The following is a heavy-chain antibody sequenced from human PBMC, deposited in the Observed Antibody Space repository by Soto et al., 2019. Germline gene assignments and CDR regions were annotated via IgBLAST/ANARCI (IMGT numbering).Heavy chain of an antibody. CDR2: TYYRSRWYS. Sequence: SQTLSLTCVGSGDTVSSNSVAWNWVRQSPSRGLEWLGRTYYRSRWYSDYAVSVRSRIDINADTSKNQVSLQLNSVTPEDTAVYYCARSEEDSDYYYYGMDVWGQVTKVPVS. CDR1: GDTVSSNSVA. J-gene: IGHJ6*02. V-gene: IGHV6-1*01. CDR3: ARSEEDSDYYYYGMDV. D-gene: IGHD2-15*01.